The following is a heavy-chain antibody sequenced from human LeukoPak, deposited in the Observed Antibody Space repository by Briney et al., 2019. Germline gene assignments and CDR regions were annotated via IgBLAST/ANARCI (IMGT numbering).Heavy chain of an antibody. J-gene: IGHJ4*02. D-gene: IGHD3-10*01. V-gene: IGHV3-21*01. Sequence: KPGGSLRLSCAASGFTFSSYSMNWVRQAPGKGLEWVSSISSSSSYIYYADSVKGRFTISRDNAKNSLYLQMNSLRAEDTAVYYCARDHYYGSGSYLTDFDYWGQGTLVTVSS. CDR1: GFTFSSYS. CDR3: ARDHYYGSGSYLTDFDY. CDR2: ISSSSSYI.